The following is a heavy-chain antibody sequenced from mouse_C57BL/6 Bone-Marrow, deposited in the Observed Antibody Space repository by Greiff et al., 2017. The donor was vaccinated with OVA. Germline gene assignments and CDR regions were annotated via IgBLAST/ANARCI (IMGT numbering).Heavy chain of an antibody. CDR2: IDPSDSYT. V-gene: IGHV1-69*01. CDR1: GYTFTSYW. CDR3: ARERGLVRYFDV. Sequence: QVQLQQPGAELVMPGASVKLSCKASGYTFTSYWMHWVKQRPGQGLEWIGEIDPSDSYTNYNQKFKGKSTLTVDKSSSTAYMQLSSLTSEDSAVYYCARERGLVRYFDVWGTGTTVTVSS. D-gene: IGHD2-10*02. J-gene: IGHJ1*03.